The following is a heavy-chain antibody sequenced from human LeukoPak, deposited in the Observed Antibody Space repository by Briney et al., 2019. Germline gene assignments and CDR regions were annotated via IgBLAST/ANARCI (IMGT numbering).Heavy chain of an antibody. CDR2: IYYSGST. CDR1: GDSISTYY. J-gene: IGHJ4*02. Sequence: SETLSLTCTVSGDSISTYYWSWIRQPPGKGLEWIGYIYYSGSTNYNPSLKSRVTISVDTSKNQFSLKLSSVTAADTAVYYCARDTNFRGYLPWGQGTLVTVSS. V-gene: IGHV4-59*01. CDR3: ARDTNFRGYLP. D-gene: IGHD6-13*01.